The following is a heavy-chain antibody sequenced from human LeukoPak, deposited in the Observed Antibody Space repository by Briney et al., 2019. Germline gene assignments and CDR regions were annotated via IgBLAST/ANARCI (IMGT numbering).Heavy chain of an antibody. D-gene: IGHD3-22*01. Sequence: GGSLRLSCAASGITFSSYWMHWVRQAPGKGLVWVSRINSDGNSASYADSVKGRFTISRDDANNTVYLQMNSLRAEDTAVYFCARDLYDYDVGLYFDYWGLGTLVTVSS. CDR3: ARDLYDYDVGLYFDY. V-gene: IGHV3-74*01. CDR1: GITFSSYW. CDR2: INSDGNSA. J-gene: IGHJ4*02.